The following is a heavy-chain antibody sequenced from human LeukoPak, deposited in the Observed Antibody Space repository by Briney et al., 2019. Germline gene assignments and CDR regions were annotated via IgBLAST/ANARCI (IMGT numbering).Heavy chain of an antibody. CDR3: AREDIVVVPAAMGEHYHYYYGMDV. J-gene: IGHJ6*02. Sequence: GSLRLSCAASGFTFSSYGMHWVRQAPGKGLEWVAVIWYDGSNKYYADSVKGRFTISRDNSKNTLYLQMNSLRAEDTAVYYCAREDIVVVPAAMGEHYHYYYGMDVWGQGTTVTVSS. D-gene: IGHD2-2*01. CDR1: GFTFSSYG. CDR2: IWYDGSNK. V-gene: IGHV3-33*01.